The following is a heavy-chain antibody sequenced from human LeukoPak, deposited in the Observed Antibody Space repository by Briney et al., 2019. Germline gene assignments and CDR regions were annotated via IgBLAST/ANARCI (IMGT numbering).Heavy chain of an antibody. V-gene: IGHV4-4*07. CDR2: IYTSGST. Sequence: SETLSLTCAVYGGSFSGYYWSWIRQPAGKGLEWIGRIYTSGSTNYNPSLKSRVTISVDTSKNQFSLKLSSVTAADTAVYYCARESAKQLGNDAFDIWGQGTMVTVSS. D-gene: IGHD6-6*01. CDR1: GGSFSGYY. CDR3: ARESAKQLGNDAFDI. J-gene: IGHJ3*02.